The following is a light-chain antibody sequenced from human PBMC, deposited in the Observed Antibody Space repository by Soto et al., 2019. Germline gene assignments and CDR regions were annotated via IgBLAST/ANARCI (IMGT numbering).Light chain of an antibody. J-gene: IGLJ1*01. V-gene: IGLV2-11*01. CDR3: CSYAGSYTFYV. CDR1: SNDIDGYNY. CDR2: DVS. Sequence: QSVMTQPRSVSGSPGQSVTISCTGTSNDIDGYNYVSWYQQHPGKAPKLMIYDVSKRPSGVPDRFSGSKSGNTASLTISGLQAEDEADYYCCSYAGSYTFYVFGTGTKVTVL.